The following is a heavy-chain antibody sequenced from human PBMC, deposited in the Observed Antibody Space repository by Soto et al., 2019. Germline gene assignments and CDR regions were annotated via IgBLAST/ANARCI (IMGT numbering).Heavy chain of an antibody. CDR1: GGSFSGYY. Sequence: PSETLSLTCAVYGGSFSGYYWSWIRQPPGKGLEWIGEINHSGSTNYNPSLKSRVTISVDTSKNQFSLKLSSVTAADTAVYYCARDERAAAGPLSDYYYYYGMDVWGQGTTVTVSS. CDR3: ARDERAAAGPLSDYYYYYGMDV. V-gene: IGHV4-34*01. D-gene: IGHD6-13*01. J-gene: IGHJ6*02. CDR2: INHSGST.